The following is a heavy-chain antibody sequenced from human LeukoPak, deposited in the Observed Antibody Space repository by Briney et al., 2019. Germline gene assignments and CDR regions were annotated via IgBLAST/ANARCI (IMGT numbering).Heavy chain of an antibody. CDR1: GFNFNNFA. J-gene: IGHJ4*02. Sequence: GGSLRLSCAASGFNFNNFAMSWVRQAPGKGPEWLSAMTGPADTTYYAKSVKGRFTISRDYSKSMVYLQMNSLRVEDTAIYYCAKGAEIDHWGQGILVTVSS. V-gene: IGHV3-23*01. CDR3: AKGAEIDH. CDR2: MTGPADTT.